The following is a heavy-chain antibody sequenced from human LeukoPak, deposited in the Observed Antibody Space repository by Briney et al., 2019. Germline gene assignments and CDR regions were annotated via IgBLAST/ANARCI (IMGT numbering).Heavy chain of an antibody. J-gene: IGHJ6*02. CDR1: GGTFRVYA. CDR3: ATCPWGSYHGKHYGMDV. Sequence: GSSVRVSSVAPGGTFRVYAISWVRQAPGQGLEWMGRIIPILGIANYAQKFQGRVTFTADKSTSTAYMELSSLRSEDTAVYYCATCPWGSYHGKHYGMDVWGQGTTVTVSS. D-gene: IGHD3-16*02. V-gene: IGHV1-69*04. CDR2: IIPILGIA.